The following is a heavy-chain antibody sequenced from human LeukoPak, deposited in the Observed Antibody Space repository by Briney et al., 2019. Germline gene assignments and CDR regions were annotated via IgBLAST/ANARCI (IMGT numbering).Heavy chain of an antibody. CDR2: MNPNSGNT. J-gene: IGHJ4*02. D-gene: IGHD3-10*01. CDR3: ARDLLWFEEVSQGFDY. CDR1: GYTFTSYD. V-gene: IGHV1-8*03. Sequence: ASVKVSCKASGYTFTSYDINWVRQATGQGLEWMGWMNPNSGNTGYAQKFQGRVTITRDTSASTAYMELSSLRSEDTAVYYCARDLLWFEEVSQGFDYWGQGTLVTVSS.